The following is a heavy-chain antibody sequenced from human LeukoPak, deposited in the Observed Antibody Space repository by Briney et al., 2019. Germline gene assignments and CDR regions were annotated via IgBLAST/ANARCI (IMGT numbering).Heavy chain of an antibody. J-gene: IGHJ4*01. Sequence: ASVKVSCKASGYTLTYYYLHWVRQAPGQGLKWMGWINPNSGATYYAQSFQARVTMTRDTSIGSGYMELTGLQSDDTAVYYCARGRRILGGPENAGDFFDYWGQGSLVTVSS. V-gene: IGHV1-2*02. CDR1: GYTLTYYY. CDR3: ARGRRILGGPENAGDFFDY. D-gene: IGHD3-16*01. CDR2: INPNSGAT.